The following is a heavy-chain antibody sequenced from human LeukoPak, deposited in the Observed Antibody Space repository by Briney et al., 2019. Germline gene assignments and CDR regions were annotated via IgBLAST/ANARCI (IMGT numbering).Heavy chain of an antibody. Sequence: ASVKVSCKASGYTFTSYGITWVRQAPGQGLEWMGWISAYNGNTNFAQKLQGRVTVTTDTSTGTAYMELRSLRSDDTAVYYCARSQGDSGGANDAFDIWGQGAMVTVSS. CDR1: GYTFTSYG. CDR2: ISAYNGNT. CDR3: ARSQGDSGGANDAFDI. V-gene: IGHV1-18*01. J-gene: IGHJ3*02. D-gene: IGHD4-23*01.